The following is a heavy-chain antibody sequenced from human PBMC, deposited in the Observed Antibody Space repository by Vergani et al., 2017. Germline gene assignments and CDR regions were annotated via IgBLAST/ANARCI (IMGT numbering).Heavy chain of an antibody. D-gene: IGHD3-22*01. V-gene: IGHV4-38-2*01. CDR2: IYHSGTT. Sequence: QVQLQESGPGLVKPSETLSLTCAVSGYSISSGYYWGWIRPPPGKGLEWIGSIYHSGTTYHNPSLKSRVTMSVDTSKNQFSLKLSSVTAADTAVYYCARGYYSDSSGYYYANWGQGTLVTVSS. CDR3: ARGYYSDSSGYYYAN. J-gene: IGHJ4*02. CDR1: GYSISSGYY.